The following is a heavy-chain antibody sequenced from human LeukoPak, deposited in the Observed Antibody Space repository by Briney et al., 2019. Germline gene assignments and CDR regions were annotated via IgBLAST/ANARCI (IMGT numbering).Heavy chain of an antibody. CDR2: MNPKSGNT. D-gene: IGHD2-2*01. CDR3: ARANIVVVPAALHWFDP. V-gene: IGHV1-8*01. Sequence: ASVKVSCKASGYTFISYDFSWVRQATGQGLEWMGWMNPKSGNTGYGQRFQGRVTLTRNTAISTAYMELSRLRSDDTAVYYCARANIVVVPAALHWFDPWGQGTLVTVSS. J-gene: IGHJ5*02. CDR1: GYTFISYD.